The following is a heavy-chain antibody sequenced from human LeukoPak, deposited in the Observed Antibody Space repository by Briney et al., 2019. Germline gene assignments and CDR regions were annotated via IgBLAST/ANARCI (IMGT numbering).Heavy chain of an antibody. CDR3: ATWPGGWYGEDS. Sequence: GGSLRLSCAASGFTVSSNFMSWVRQAPGKGLEWVSVIFGGGSTYYADSVKGRFTISRDTSKNTLHLQMNSLRADDTAVYYCATWPGGWYGEDSWGQGILVTVSS. J-gene: IGHJ4*02. CDR1: GFTVSSNF. CDR2: IFGGGST. D-gene: IGHD6-19*01. V-gene: IGHV3-53*01.